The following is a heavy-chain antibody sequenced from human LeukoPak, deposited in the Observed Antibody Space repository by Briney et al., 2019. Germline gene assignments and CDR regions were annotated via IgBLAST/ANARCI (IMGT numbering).Heavy chain of an antibody. V-gene: IGHV4-59*01. J-gene: IGHJ5*02. CDR3: ARAGIAAAGNRWFDP. D-gene: IGHD6-13*01. CDR2: VYYSGST. Sequence: SETLSLTCTVSGGSISRYYWSWIRQPPGKGLEWIGYVYYSGSTNYNPSLKSRVTISVDTSKNQFSLKLSSVTAADTAVYYCARAGIAAAGNRWFDPWGQGTLVTVTS. CDR1: GGSISRYY.